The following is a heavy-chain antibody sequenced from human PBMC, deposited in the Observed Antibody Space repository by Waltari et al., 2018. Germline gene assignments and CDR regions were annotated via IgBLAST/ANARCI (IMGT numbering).Heavy chain of an antibody. J-gene: IGHJ4*02. CDR1: VFTFGVYA. V-gene: IGHV3-49*03. CDR2: IRSKTYGGTA. Sequence: EVQLVESGGDLVQPGRSLSLSCPANVFTFGVYALSWFRQAPGKGLGWVGFIRSKTYGGTAQYAASVKGRFTISRDDSKSIAYLQMNSLKTEDTAVYYCTRDRWYSSTWYFDYWGQGTLVTVSS. D-gene: IGHD2-2*01. CDR3: TRDRWYSSTWYFDY.